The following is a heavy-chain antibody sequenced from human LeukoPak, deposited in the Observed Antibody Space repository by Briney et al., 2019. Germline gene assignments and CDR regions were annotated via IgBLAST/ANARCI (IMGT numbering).Heavy chain of an antibody. CDR2: MNQDGSHI. CDR3: ARDLVTTIVVPYDF. J-gene: IGHJ4*02. D-gene: IGHD3-22*01. CDR1: GFTFSNYW. V-gene: IGHV3-7*01. Sequence: PGGSLRLSCAASGFTFSNYWTSWVRQAPGKGLEWLANMNQDGSHIYYVDSVKGRFTISRDNAKNSLYLQLDSLRAEDTAVYYCARDLVTTIVVPYDFWGQGTLVTVSS.